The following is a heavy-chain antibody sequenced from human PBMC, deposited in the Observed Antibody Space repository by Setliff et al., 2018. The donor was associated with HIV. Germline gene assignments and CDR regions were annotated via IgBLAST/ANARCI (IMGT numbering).Heavy chain of an antibody. J-gene: IGHJ6*03. D-gene: IGHD2-8*02. CDR1: GFTFSSYW. CDR3: ARVFWYGLPQIYYYMDV. CDR2: INSDGSST. Sequence: PGGSLRLSCAASGFTFSSYWMHWVRQAPGKGLVWVSRINSDGSSTSYADSVKGRFTISRDNAKNSLYLQMNSLRAEDTAVYYCARVFWYGLPQIYYYMDVWGKGTTVTVSS. V-gene: IGHV3-74*01.